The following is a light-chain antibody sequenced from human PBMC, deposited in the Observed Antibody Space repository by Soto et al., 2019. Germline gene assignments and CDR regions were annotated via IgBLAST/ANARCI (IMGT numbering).Light chain of an antibody. V-gene: IGKV1-12*01. Sequence: DIQMTPSPSSVSASVGDRVTITCRASQDISSWLAWYQQKPGKAPKFLIYAASSLQSGVPNRFSGSGSGTDFTLTISHLQPDDSATYYCQQYENYWTFGQGTKVDIK. CDR3: QQYENYWT. J-gene: IGKJ1*01. CDR2: AAS. CDR1: QDISSW.